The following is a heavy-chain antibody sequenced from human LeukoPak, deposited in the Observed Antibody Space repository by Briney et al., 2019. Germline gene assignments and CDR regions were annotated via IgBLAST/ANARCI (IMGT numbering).Heavy chain of an antibody. D-gene: IGHD2-21*02. CDR1: GFTFSKYW. V-gene: IGHV3-74*01. J-gene: IGHJ3*02. CDR2: INSDGSGT. Sequence: GGSLRLSCAASGFTFSKYWMHWVRQAPGKGLVWVSRINSDGSGTSYADSVKGRFTISRDNAKNTLYLQMNSLRAEDTAVYYCARDTPPAYCGGDCYYTFDIWGQGTMVTVSS. CDR3: ARDTPPAYCGGDCYYTFDI.